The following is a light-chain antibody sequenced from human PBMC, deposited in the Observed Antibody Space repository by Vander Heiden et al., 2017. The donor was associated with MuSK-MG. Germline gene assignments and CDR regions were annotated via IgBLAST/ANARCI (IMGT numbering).Light chain of an antibody. Sequence: DIQMSQSPSSLSASVGDRVTITCRASQTISTYLNWYHKRPGQGPRLLVLSSSTQSGVPSRFSGSGSRTEFTLTITGLQPEDSGIYFCQQSDNTLFTFGQGTLLDIK. V-gene: IGKV1-39*01. CDR2: SSS. CDR1: QTISTY. CDR3: QQSDNTLFT. J-gene: IGKJ5*01.